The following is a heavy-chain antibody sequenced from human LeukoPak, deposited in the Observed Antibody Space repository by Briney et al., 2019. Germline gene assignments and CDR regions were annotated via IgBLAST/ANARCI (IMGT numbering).Heavy chain of an antibody. CDR3: VLLWFGTPFDP. CDR2: ISGSGGST. Sequence: GGSLRLSCAASGLTFSSYAMSWVRQAPGKGLEWVSAISGSGGSTYYADSVKGRFTISRDNSKNTLYLQMNSLRAEDTAVYYCVLLWFGTPFDPWGQGTLVTVSP. J-gene: IGHJ5*02. D-gene: IGHD3-10*01. V-gene: IGHV3-23*01. CDR1: GLTFSSYA.